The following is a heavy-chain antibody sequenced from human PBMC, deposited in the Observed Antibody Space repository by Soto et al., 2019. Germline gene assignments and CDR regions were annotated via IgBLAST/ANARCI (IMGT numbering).Heavy chain of an antibody. Sequence: EVQLVESGGGLVQPGGSLRLSCAASGFTFSNNYMRWVRQAPGKGLEWVSLIYSGCATYYADSLKGRFTISRDKSKNKLYLHMNGLGGEDTCVYYCVSDGAYNWVGGQGILVTVSS. CDR2: IYSGCAT. J-gene: IGHJ4*02. CDR3: VSDGAYNWV. D-gene: IGHD1-1*01. CDR1: GFTFSNNY. V-gene: IGHV3-66*01.